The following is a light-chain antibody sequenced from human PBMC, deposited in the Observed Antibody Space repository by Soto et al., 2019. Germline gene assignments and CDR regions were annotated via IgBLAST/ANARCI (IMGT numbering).Light chain of an antibody. CDR1: QTVGTDF. V-gene: IGKV3-20*01. J-gene: IGKJ4*01. CDR3: QQYGGSPRALS. Sequence: EIVLTQSPDTLSLSPGERATLSCRASQTVGTDFLVWYQQKIGQPPRLLIYATSRRATGIPDRFSGSGSGPDFTLTISRLEPEDFAVYYCQQYGGSPRALSFGGGTRVESK. CDR2: ATS.